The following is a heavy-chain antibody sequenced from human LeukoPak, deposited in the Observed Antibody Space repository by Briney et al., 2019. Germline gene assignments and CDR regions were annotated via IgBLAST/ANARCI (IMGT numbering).Heavy chain of an antibody. V-gene: IGHV1-18*01. CDR3: AIPWGAARHGDAFDI. Sequence: ASVKVSCKASGYTFTSYGISWVRQAPGQGLEWMGWISPYNGNTNYAQKLQGRVTMTTDTSTSTAYMELSSLRSDDTAVYYCAIPWGAARHGDAFDIWGQGTMVTVSS. D-gene: IGHD6-6*01. CDR2: ISPYNGNT. CDR1: GYTFTSYG. J-gene: IGHJ3*02.